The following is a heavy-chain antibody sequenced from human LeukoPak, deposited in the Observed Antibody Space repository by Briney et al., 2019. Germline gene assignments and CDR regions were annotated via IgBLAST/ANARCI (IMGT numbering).Heavy chain of an antibody. CDR1: GYSFTSNW. J-gene: IGHJ3*02. V-gene: IGHV5-51*01. CDR2: IYPGDSDT. CDR3: ARRENYGGNSIAFDI. Sequence: GESLKISCKGSGYSFTSNWIGWVRQMPGKGLEWMGIIYPGDSDTRYSPSFQGQVTISADKSISIAYLQWSSQKASDTAMYYCARRENYGGNSIAFDIWGQGTMVTVSS. D-gene: IGHD4-23*01.